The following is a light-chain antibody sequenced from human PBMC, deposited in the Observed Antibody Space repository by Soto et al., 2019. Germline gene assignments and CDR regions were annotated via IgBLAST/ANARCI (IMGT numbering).Light chain of an antibody. CDR3: SSFTTSTTYV. CDR2: EVN. Sequence: QSVLTQPPSVSGSPGQSVAVSCTGTSSDVGSYDRVSWYQQPPGTAPKLIIYEVNNRPSGVPDRFSGSKSGNTASLTISFLQSDDEADYYCSSFTTSTTYVFGTGTKVTVL. V-gene: IGLV2-18*02. J-gene: IGLJ1*01. CDR1: SSDVGSYDR.